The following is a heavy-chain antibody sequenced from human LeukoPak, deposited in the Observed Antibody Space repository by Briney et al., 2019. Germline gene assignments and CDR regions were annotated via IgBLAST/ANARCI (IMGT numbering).Heavy chain of an antibody. CDR2: INLNSGGT. Sequence: ASVKVSCKASGYTFTGYFMHWVRQAPGQGLEWMGWINLNSGGTKYAEKFQGRVTMTRDTSIRTAYMELSRLRSDDTAVYYCARDREHLGGWFDPWGQGTLVTVSS. CDR1: GYTFTGYF. J-gene: IGHJ5*02. D-gene: IGHD3-10*01. V-gene: IGHV1-2*02. CDR3: ARDREHLGGWFDP.